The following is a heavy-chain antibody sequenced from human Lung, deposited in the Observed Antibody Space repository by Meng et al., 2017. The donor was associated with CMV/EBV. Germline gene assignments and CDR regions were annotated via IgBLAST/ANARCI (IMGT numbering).Heavy chain of an antibody. CDR3: VKGTGYDILTGYFDY. V-gene: IGHV3-9*01. CDR1: GFTFDDYA. D-gene: IGHD3-9*01. J-gene: IGHJ4*02. Sequence: SLKISCAASGFTFDDYALHWVRQPPGKGLEWVSGISWNGGTIDYVDSVRGRFTISRDNARNSVYLLMDSLRLEDTAKYFCVKGTGYDILTGYFDYWGQGALVTVSS. CDR2: ISWNGGTI.